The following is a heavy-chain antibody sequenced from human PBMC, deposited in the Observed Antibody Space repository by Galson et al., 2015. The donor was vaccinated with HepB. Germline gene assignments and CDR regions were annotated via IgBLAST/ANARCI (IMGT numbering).Heavy chain of an antibody. CDR1: GGTFSSYA. Sequence: SVKVSCKASGGTFSSYAISWVRQAPGQGLEWMGGIIPIFGTANYAQKFQGRVTITADESTSTAYMELSSLRSEDTAVYYCARWGYCSSTSCPGHAFDIWGQGTMVTVSS. CDR3: ARWGYCSSTSCPGHAFDI. V-gene: IGHV1-69*13. J-gene: IGHJ3*02. CDR2: IIPIFGTA. D-gene: IGHD2-2*01.